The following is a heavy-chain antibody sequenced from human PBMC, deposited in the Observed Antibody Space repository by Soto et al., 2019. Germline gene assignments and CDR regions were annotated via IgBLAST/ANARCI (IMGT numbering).Heavy chain of an antibody. CDR2: VSKDGRGR. V-gene: IGHV3-30*19. J-gene: IGHJ4*02. CDR1: RVSVTIYV. CDR3: ARDQCIGGGRSCYYFDI. D-gene: IGHD2-15*01. Sequence: GGSKWLCNSSSRVSVTIYVIHGSRKEQGRGLEWVAVVSKDGRGRYYADSVKGRCTISRDNSKNTLYLQMNSLRFDDTAVYYCARDQCIGGGRSCYYFDIWGQGTLVTVSS.